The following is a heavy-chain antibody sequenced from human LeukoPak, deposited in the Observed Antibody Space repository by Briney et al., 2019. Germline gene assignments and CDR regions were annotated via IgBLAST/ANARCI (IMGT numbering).Heavy chain of an antibody. D-gene: IGHD6-6*01. CDR2: VNLQGST. V-gene: IGHV4-4*02. Sequence: SETLSLTCGVSGGSISNTNWWTWVRQPPGKGLEWIGEVNLQGSTNYNPSLKSRVTILVDTSKNQFSLKLSSVTAADTAVYYCARHSSIHRPFDYWGQGTLVTVSS. J-gene: IGHJ4*02. CDR3: ARHSSIHRPFDY. CDR1: GGSISNTNW.